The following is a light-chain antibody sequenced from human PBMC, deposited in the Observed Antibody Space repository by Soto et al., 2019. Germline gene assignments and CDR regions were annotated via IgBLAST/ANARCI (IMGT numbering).Light chain of an antibody. CDR2: GAS. Sequence: EIVMTQSPATLSVSPGERATLSCRASQSVSSNLAWYQQKPGQAPRLLIYGASTRATGIPARFSGSGSGTEFTLTIRRLQSEDFAVYYCQQYNNWPPVTFGQGTRLEIK. CDR3: QQYNNWPPVT. V-gene: IGKV3-15*01. J-gene: IGKJ5*01. CDR1: QSVSSN.